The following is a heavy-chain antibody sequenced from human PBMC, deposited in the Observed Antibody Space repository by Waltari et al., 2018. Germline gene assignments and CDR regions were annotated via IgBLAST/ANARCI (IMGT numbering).Heavy chain of an antibody. J-gene: IGHJ6*02. Sequence: VQLVQSGAEVKEPGSSVKVSCKASGGTFSTYVIIWVRNAPGQGIEWMGGIIPIFGTANHAQKFQGRVTITADESTRTVYMDLNRLRSEDTAVYYCARGHPPGGDYVYYYYGLDLWGQGTTVTVSS. CDR3: ARGHPPGGDYVYYYYGLDL. D-gene: IGHD4-17*01. V-gene: IGHV1-69*12. CDR1: GGTFSTYV. CDR2: IIPIFGTA.